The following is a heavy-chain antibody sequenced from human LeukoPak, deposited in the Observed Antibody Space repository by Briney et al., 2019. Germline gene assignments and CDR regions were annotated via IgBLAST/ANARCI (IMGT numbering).Heavy chain of an antibody. D-gene: IGHD6-6*01. CDR2: ISSSGSTI. CDR3: ASISIAASLDH. CDR1: GFTFSSYA. J-gene: IGHJ4*02. Sequence: GRSLRLSCAASGFTFSSYAMHWVRRAPGKGLEWVSYISSSGSTIYYADSVKGRFTISWDNAKNSLYLQMNSLRAEDTAVYYCASISIAASLDHWGQGTLVTVSS. V-gene: IGHV3-48*04.